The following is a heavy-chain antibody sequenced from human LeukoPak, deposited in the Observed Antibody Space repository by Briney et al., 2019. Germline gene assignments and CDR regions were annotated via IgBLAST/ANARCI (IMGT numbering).Heavy chain of an antibody. CDR3: ARDRSYGDYDFDY. CDR1: GFTFTDYY. CDR2: INLNSGGT. V-gene: IGHV1-2*02. D-gene: IGHD4-17*01. J-gene: IGHJ4*02. Sequence: ASVKVSYKTSGFTFTDYYMHWVRQAPGQGLEWMGWINLNSGGTNYAQKFQDRVSMTRDTSITTAYMELDRLRSDDTAVYYCARDRSYGDYDFDYWGQGTLVTVSS.